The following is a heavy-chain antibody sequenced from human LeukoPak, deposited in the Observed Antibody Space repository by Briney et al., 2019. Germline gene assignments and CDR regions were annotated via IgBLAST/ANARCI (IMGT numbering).Heavy chain of an antibody. Sequence: SETLSLTCTVSGGSISSYYWSWIRQPPGKGLEWIGYIYYSGSTNYNPSLKSRVTISVDTSKNQFSLKLSSVTAADTAVYYCAREGHIVVVTALDYWGQGTLVTVSS. CDR2: IYYSGST. J-gene: IGHJ4*02. V-gene: IGHV4-59*01. CDR1: GGSISSYY. CDR3: AREGHIVVVTALDY. D-gene: IGHD2-21*02.